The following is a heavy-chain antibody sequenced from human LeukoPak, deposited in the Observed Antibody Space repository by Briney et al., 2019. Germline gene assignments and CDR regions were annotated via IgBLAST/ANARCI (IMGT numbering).Heavy chain of an antibody. CDR1: GFTFSSYA. D-gene: IGHD3-22*01. CDR2: ISYDGSNK. Sequence: GGSLRLSCAASGFTFSSYAMHWVRQAPGKGLEWVAVISYDGSNKYYADSVKGRFTISRDNSKNTLYLQMNSLRAEDTAVYYCARDNSKPYYYDSSGTYYFDYWGQGTLVTVSS. J-gene: IGHJ4*02. CDR3: ARDNSKPYYYDSSGTYYFDY. V-gene: IGHV3-30-3*01.